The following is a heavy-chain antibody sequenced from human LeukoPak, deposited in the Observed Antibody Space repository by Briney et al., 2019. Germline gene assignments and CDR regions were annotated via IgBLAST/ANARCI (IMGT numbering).Heavy chain of an antibody. Sequence: PSETLSLTCTVSGGSISSSSYYWGWTRQPPGKGLEWIGSIYYSGSTYYNPSLKSRVAISVDTSKNQFSLKLSSVTAADTAVYYCACYYYGSGSYPLSGCYWGQGTLVTVSS. J-gene: IGHJ4*02. CDR2: IYYSGST. D-gene: IGHD3-10*01. V-gene: IGHV4-39*01. CDR1: GGSISSSSYY. CDR3: ACYYYGSGSYPLSGCY.